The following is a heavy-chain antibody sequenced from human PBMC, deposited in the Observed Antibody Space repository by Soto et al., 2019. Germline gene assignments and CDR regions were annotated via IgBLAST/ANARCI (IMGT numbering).Heavy chain of an antibody. D-gene: IGHD2-2*01. V-gene: IGHV4-39*01. J-gene: IGHJ6*02. CDR1: GGSISDSNYF. Sequence: SETLSLTCTVSGGSISDSNYFWGWIRQPPGKAMEWIGSIYNSGATYYNPSLRSRVTMSVDTPGNQFSLNLRSLTATDTALYYCARGSPYHHYYGFDVWGPGTTVTVSS. CDR3: ARGSPYHHYYGFDV. CDR2: IYNSGAT.